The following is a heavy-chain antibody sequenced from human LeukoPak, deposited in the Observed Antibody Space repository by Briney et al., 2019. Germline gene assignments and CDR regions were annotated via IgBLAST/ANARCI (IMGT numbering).Heavy chain of an antibody. Sequence: SQTLSLTCTVSGGSISSGGYYWSWIRQPPGKGLEWIGYIYYSGSTNYNPSLKSRVTISVDTSKNQFSLKLSSVTAADTAVYYCARLGTTVTASGAFDIWGQGTMVTVSS. V-gene: IGHV4-61*08. CDR2: IYYSGST. CDR1: GGSISSGGYY. CDR3: ARLGTTVTASGAFDI. D-gene: IGHD4-17*01. J-gene: IGHJ3*02.